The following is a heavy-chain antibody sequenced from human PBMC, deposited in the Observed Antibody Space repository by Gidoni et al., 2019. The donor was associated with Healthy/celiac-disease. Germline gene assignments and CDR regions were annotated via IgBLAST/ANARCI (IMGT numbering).Heavy chain of an antibody. CDR2: INHSGST. CDR1: GGSFSGYS. V-gene: IGHV4-34*01. J-gene: IGHJ5*02. Sequence: QVQLQQWGAGLLKPSETLSLTCAVYGGSFSGYSWSWIRQPPGKGLEWIGEINHSGSTNYNPSLKRRVTISVDTSKNQFSLKLSSVTAADTAVYYCARERTRRDPLLWFRELNWFDPWGQGTLVTVSS. CDR3: ARERTRRDPLLWFRELNWFDP. D-gene: IGHD3-10*01.